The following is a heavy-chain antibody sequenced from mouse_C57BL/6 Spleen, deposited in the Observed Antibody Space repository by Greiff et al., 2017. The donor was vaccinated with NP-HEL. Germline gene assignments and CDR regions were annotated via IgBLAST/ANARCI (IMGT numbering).Heavy chain of an antibody. CDR1: GYTFTSYW. D-gene: IGHD1-1*01. CDR2: IHPNSGST. CDR3: ARPPPVVDPYWYFDG. Sequence: QVQLQQPGAELVKPGASVKLSCKASGYTFTSYWMHWVKQRPGQGLEWIGMIHPNSGSTNYNEKFKSKATLTVDKSSSTAYMQLSSLTSEDSAVYYCARPPPVVDPYWYFDGWGTGTTVTVSS. V-gene: IGHV1-64*01. J-gene: IGHJ1*03.